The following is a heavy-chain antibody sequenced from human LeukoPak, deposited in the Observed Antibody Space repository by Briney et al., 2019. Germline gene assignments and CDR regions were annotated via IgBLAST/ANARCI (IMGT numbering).Heavy chain of an antibody. D-gene: IGHD6-13*01. CDR2: IYYSGRT. Sequence: SETLSLTCTVSYGSISDISYYWGWIRQPPGKGLEWIGSIYYSGRTYYNSSLKSRVTISVDTSKNQFSLKLRSVTAADAAVYYCARISSSNWYNERGAFDVWGQGTMVTVSS. V-gene: IGHV4-39*07. CDR1: YGSISDISYY. J-gene: IGHJ3*01. CDR3: ARISSSNWYNERGAFDV.